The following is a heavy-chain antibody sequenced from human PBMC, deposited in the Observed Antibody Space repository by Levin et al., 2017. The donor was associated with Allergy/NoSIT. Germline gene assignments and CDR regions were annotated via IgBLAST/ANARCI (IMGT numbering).Heavy chain of an antibody. V-gene: IGHV3-21*01. J-gene: IGHJ4*02. CDR3: ARDGAVADLYYFDY. D-gene: IGHD6-19*01. CDR2: ISSSSSYI. CDR1: GFTFSSYS. Sequence: GGSLRLSCAASGFTFSSYSMNWVRQAPGKGLEWVSSISSSSSYIYYADSVKGRFTISRDNAKNSLYLQMNSLRAEDTAVYYCARDGAVADLYYFDYWGQGTLVTVSS.